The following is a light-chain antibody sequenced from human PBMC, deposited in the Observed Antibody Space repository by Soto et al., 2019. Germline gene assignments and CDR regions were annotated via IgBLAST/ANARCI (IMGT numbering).Light chain of an antibody. CDR2: GAS. J-gene: IGKJ1*01. Sequence: IVLTQSPGTLSLSPGERATLSCRASQSVSSNLAWYQQKPGQAPRLLIYGASTRATGIPDRFSGSGSGTDFTLTIARLEPGDFAVYYCQQYGNSPQTFGQGTKVDIK. CDR1: QSVSSN. V-gene: IGKV3-20*01. CDR3: QQYGNSPQT.